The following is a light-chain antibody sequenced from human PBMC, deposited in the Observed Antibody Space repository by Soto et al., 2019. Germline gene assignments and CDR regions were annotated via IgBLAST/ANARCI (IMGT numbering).Light chain of an antibody. CDR1: ENVRTF. Sequence: EVVVTQSPATLSLSPGERATLSCRASENVRTFVDWYQQKPGQAPRLLIYGASNRATGIPARFSGSGSGTEFTLTISTLEPEDLAVYYCQQHRDWPPWTFGHGTRVYIQ. CDR2: GAS. J-gene: IGKJ1*01. V-gene: IGKV3-11*01. CDR3: QQHRDWPPWT.